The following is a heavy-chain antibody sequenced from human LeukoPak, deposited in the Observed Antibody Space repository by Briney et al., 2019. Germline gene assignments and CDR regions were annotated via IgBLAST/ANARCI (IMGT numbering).Heavy chain of an antibody. CDR1: VRPLSSTHYY. J-gene: IGHJ4*02. CDR2: IYYSGST. Sequence: PSETLSLTCTVSVRPLSSTHYYWGWIPQPPGKGLEWTGQIYYSGSTYYNPSLKHRLTISVDTSKNQFSLKLSSVTAADTAVYDCAREASIAVAGTDYWGQGTLVTVSS. CDR3: AREASIAVAGTDY. D-gene: IGHD6-19*01. V-gene: IGHV4-39*02.